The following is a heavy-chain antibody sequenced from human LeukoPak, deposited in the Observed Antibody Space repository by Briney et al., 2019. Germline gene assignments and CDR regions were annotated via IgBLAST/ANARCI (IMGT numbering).Heavy chain of an antibody. CDR2: IIPIFGTA. CDR1: GGTFSSYA. D-gene: IGHD2-2*01. Sequence: SVKVSCKASGGTFSSYAISWVRQAPGQGLEWMGGIIPIFGTANYAQKFQGRVTITADESTSTAYMELSSLRSEDTAVYYCAVVVPAAPTRSYYYYYMDVWGKGTTVTVSS. CDR3: AVVVPAAPTRSYYYYYMDV. V-gene: IGHV1-69*13. J-gene: IGHJ6*03.